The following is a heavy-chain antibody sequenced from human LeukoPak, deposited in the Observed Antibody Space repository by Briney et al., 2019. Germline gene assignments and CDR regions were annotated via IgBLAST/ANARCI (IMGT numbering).Heavy chain of an antibody. D-gene: IGHD2-15*01. CDR2: INQDGSEK. V-gene: IGHV3-7*01. CDR1: GFTFSSYW. J-gene: IGHJ4*02. CDR3: ASAGYCTGGICYSVHDC. Sequence: GGSLRLSCAAPGFTFSSYWMSWVRQAPGKGLEWVANINQDGSEKYYVDSVKGRFTIARDNAENSLYVQMNSLRSADTAVYYCASAGYCTGGICYSVHDCWGQGTLVTVSS.